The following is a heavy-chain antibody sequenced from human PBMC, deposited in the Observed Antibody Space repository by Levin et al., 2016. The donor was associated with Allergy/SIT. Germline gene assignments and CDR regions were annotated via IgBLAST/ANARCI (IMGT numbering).Heavy chain of an antibody. V-gene: IGHV1-18*01. J-gene: IGHJ4*02. CDR3: ARDSGYDLSYFDY. D-gene: IGHD5-12*01. CDR2: ISAYNGNT. Sequence: WVRQAPGQGLEWMGWISAYNGNTNYAQKLQGRVTMTTDTSTSTAYMELRSLRSDDTAVYYCARDSGYDLSYFDYWGQGTLVTVSS.